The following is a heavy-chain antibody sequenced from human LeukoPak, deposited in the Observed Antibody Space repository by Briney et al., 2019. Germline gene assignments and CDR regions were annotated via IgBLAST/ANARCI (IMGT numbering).Heavy chain of an antibody. D-gene: IGHD6-13*01. V-gene: IGHV5-51*01. J-gene: IGHJ4*02. CDR3: ARPFYSSSCRKDDCDGILFDY. Sequence: GESLKISCKGSGYSFTSYWIGWVRQMPGKGLEWMGIIYPGDSDTRYSLSFQGQVTISADKSISTAYLQWSSLKASDTAMYYCARPFYSSSCRKDDCDGILFDYWGQGTLVTVSS. CDR2: IYPGDSDT. CDR1: GYSFTSYW.